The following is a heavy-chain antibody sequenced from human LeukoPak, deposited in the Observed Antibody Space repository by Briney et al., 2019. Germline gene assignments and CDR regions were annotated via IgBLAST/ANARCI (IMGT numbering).Heavy chain of an antibody. J-gene: IGHJ4*02. D-gene: IGHD3/OR15-3a*01. CDR3: ARTHGDYYFDY. CDR2: ISGTGA. Sequence: PGGSLRLSCAASGFTFSSYAMSWVRQAPGKGLEWASSISGTGAYYADSVRGRFTISRDNSKSTLFLQMSRLRAEDTAVYHCARTHGDYYFDYWGLGTLVTVSS. V-gene: IGHV3-23*01. CDR1: GFTFSSYA.